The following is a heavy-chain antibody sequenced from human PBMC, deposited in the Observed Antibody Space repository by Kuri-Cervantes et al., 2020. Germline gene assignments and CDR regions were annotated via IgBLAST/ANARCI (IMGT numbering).Heavy chain of an antibody. J-gene: IGHJ4*02. D-gene: IGHD2/OR15-2a*01. CDR2: INPDSGGA. Sequence: ASVKVSCKASGYTFTGYYMHWVRQAPGQGLEWMGWINPDSGGANYAQKFQGRVTMTRNTSISTAYLEVSSLGSDDTAVYYCARTLIGRTTWASAAGDYWGQGTLVTVSS. CDR3: ARTLIGRTTWASAAGDY. V-gene: IGHV1-2*02. CDR1: GYTFTGYY.